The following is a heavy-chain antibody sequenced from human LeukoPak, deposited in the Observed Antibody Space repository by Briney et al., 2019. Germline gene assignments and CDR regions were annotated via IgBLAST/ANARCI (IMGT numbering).Heavy chain of an antibody. Sequence: GGSLRLSCAAPGFTFSSYAMSWVRQAPGKGLEWVSAISGSGGSTYYADSVKGRFTISRDDSKNTLYLQMNSLRAEDTAVYYCAKALWFGDEGFDYWGQGTLVTVSS. CDR3: AKALWFGDEGFDY. D-gene: IGHD3-10*01. CDR2: ISGSGGST. V-gene: IGHV3-23*01. CDR1: GFTFSSYA. J-gene: IGHJ4*02.